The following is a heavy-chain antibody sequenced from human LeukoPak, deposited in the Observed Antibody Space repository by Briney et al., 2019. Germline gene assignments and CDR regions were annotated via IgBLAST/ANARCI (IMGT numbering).Heavy chain of an antibody. J-gene: IGHJ6*03. CDR2: ISSSSSYI. D-gene: IGHD3-3*01. CDR3: ARYYDFWSGYYTDYYYYMDV. Sequence: PGGSLRLFCAASGFTFSSYSMNWVRQAPGKGLEWVSSISSSSSYIYYADSVKGRFTISRDNAKNSLYLQMNSLRAEDTAVYYCARYYDFWSGYYTDYYYYMDVWGKGTTVTVS. V-gene: IGHV3-21*01. CDR1: GFTFSSYS.